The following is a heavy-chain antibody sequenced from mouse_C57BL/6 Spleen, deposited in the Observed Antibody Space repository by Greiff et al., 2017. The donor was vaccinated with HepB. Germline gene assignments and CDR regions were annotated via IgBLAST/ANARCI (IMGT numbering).Heavy chain of an antibody. CDR1: LFTFIIYF. D-gene: IGHD1-1*01. CDR2: IISCFSYT. Sequence: LFNPLFSLKLSFSSSLFTFIIYFISFFLHTPYNILYLFATIISCFSYTYYPDSVKGRFTISRDNAKNTLYLQMSSLKSEDTAMYYCARTLYYYGSSPYWYFDVWGTGTTVTVSS. V-gene: IGHV5-6*01. CDR3: ARTLYYYGSSPYWYFDV. J-gene: IGHJ1*03.